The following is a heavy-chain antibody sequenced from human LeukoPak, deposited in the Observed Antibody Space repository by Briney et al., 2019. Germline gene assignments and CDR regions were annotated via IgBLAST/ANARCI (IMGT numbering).Heavy chain of an antibody. CDR1: GGSISSYY. CDR2: IYYSGST. D-gene: IGHD6-6*01. Sequence: SETLSLTCTVSGGSISSYYWSWIRQPPGKGLEWIGYIYYSGSTNYNPSLKSRVTISVDTSKNQFSLKLSSVTAADTAVYYCARADSSSGPLRFDSWGQGTLVTVSS. CDR3: ARADSSSGPLRFDS. V-gene: IGHV4-59*01. J-gene: IGHJ4*02.